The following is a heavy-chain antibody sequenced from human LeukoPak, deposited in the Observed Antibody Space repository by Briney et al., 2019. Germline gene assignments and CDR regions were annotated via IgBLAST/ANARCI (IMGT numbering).Heavy chain of an antibody. J-gene: IGHJ3*02. Sequence: GGSLRLSCTASGFTFGDYAMSWVRQAPGKGLEWVGFIRSKAYGGTTVYAASVKGRFTISRDDSKSIAYLQMNSLKTEDTAVYYCTRGLMSLEAFDIWGQGTMVTVSS. V-gene: IGHV3-49*04. CDR1: GFTFGDYA. D-gene: IGHD5/OR15-5a*01. CDR2: IRSKAYGGTT. CDR3: TRGLMSLEAFDI.